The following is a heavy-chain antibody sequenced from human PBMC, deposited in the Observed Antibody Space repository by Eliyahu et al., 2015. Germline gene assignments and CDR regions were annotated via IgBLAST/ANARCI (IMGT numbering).Heavy chain of an antibody. V-gene: IGHV3-23*01. Sequence: EVQLLESGGGLVQPGGSLRLSCAASGFTFSSYAXXWVRQAPGKGLEWVSAISGSGGSTYYADSVKGRFTISRDNSKNTLYLQMNSLRAEDTAVYYCAKDLVPGCSSTSCYGPWGQGTLVTVSS. CDR1: GFTFSSYA. D-gene: IGHD2-2*01. J-gene: IGHJ5*02. CDR3: AKDLVPGCSSTSCYGP. CDR2: ISGSGGST.